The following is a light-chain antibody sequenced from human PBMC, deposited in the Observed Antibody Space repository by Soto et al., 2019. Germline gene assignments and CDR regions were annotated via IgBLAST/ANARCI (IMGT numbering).Light chain of an antibody. Sequence: QSALTQPASVSGSPGQSITISCTGTSSDVGGHNSVAWYQHNPGKAPKLMIYDVSNRPSGVSSRFSGSKSGNTASLSISGLQAEDEADYYCSSYTSTISHVLFGGGTKLTVL. CDR3: SSYTSTISHVL. V-gene: IGLV2-14*01. CDR1: SSDVGGHNS. CDR2: DVS. J-gene: IGLJ2*01.